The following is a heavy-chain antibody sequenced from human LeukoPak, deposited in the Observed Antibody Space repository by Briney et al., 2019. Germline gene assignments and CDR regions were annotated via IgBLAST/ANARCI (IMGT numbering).Heavy chain of an antibody. V-gene: IGHV3-48*03. CDR3: ARARSSYYGMDV. Sequence: PGGSLRLSCAASGFTFSSYEMNWVRQAPGKGLEWVSAISSSGSTIYYADSMKGPFTISRDNAKNSLYLQMNSLRAEDKAVYYCARARSSYYGMDVWGQGCTVTVSS. CDR2: ISSSGSTI. CDR1: GFTFSSYE. J-gene: IGHJ6*02.